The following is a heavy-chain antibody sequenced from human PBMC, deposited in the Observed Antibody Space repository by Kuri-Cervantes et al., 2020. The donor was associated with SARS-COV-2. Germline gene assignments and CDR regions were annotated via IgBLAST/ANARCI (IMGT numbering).Heavy chain of an antibody. V-gene: IGHV1-69*04. CDR1: GGTFSSYA. CDR3: ARWAPGGYDFWSGPLDY. D-gene: IGHD3-3*01. CDR2: IIPILGTA. Sequence: SVKVSCKASGGTFSSYAISWVRQAPGQGLEWMGRIIPILGTANYAQKFQGRVTITADKSTSTAYMELSSLRSDDTAVYYCARWAPGGYDFWSGPLDYWGQGTLVTVSS. J-gene: IGHJ4*02.